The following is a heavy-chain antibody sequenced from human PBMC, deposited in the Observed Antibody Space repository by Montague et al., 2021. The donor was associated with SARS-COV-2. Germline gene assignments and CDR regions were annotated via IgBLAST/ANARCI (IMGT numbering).Heavy chain of an antibody. D-gene: IGHD2-2*01. Sequence: SETLSLTCAVYGGSFSGYYWSWIRQPPGKGLEWIGEINHSGSTNYNPSLKSRVTISVDTSKNQFSLKLSSVTAADTAVYFCASGIRSVVTAVVGVAFYDYFEFDVWGQGTPVTVSS. CDR3: ASGIRSVVTAVVGVAFYDYFEFDV. V-gene: IGHV4-34*01. CDR1: GGSFSGYY. J-gene: IGHJ4*02. CDR2: INHSGST.